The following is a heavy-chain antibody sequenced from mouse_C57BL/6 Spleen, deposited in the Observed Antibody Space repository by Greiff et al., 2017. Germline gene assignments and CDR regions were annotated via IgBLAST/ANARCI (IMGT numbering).Heavy chain of an antibody. D-gene: IGHD2-3*01. J-gene: IGHJ4*01. Sequence: EVKLMESGGGLVQPGGSMKLSCVASGFTFSNSWMNWVRQSPEQGLEWVAQIRLKADNYATHYAESVNGRFNISSDDSKSDVSLQMNNLRDEDTGIYYCTGPSYDGYYGGFDYAMDYWGQGTSVTVSS. CDR3: TGPSYDGYYGGFDYAMDY. CDR1: GFTFSNSW. CDR2: IRLKADNYAT. V-gene: IGHV6-3*01.